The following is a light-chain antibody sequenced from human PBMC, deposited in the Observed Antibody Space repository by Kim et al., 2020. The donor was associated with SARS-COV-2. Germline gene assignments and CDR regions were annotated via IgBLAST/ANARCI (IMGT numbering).Light chain of an antibody. CDR2: AAS. V-gene: IGKV1-39*01. CDR3: QQSYITPFT. Sequence: ASVGDRVTITRRTTQSISSHLIWYQQKPGRAPKPLISAASTLQGGVPSRFSGSGSETDFTLTISSLQPEDCATYFCQQSYITPFTFGPGTKVDIK. CDR1: QSISSH. J-gene: IGKJ3*01.